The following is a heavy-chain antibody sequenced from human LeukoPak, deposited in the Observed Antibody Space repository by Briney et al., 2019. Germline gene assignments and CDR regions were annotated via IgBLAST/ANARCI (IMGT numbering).Heavy chain of an antibody. D-gene: IGHD3-3*01. CDR3: ARDVKGVLRFLEWLLDNWFDP. Sequence: ASVKVSCKASGYTFTGYYMHWVRQAPGQGLEWMGWINPNSGGTNYAQKFQGRFTMTRDTSISTAYMELSRLRSDGTAVYYCARDVKGVLRFLEWLLDNWFDPWGQGTLVTVSS. V-gene: IGHV1-2*02. CDR1: GYTFTGYY. CDR2: INPNSGGT. J-gene: IGHJ5*02.